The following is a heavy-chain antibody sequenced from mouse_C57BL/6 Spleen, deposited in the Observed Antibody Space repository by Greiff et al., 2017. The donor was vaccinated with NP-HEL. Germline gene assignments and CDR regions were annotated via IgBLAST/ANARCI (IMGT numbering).Heavy chain of an antibody. CDR2: ISSGSSTI. V-gene: IGHV5-17*01. CDR3: AIEYYYYGSSYFDY. D-gene: IGHD1-1*01. Sequence: EVQLVESGGGLVKPGGSLKLSCAASGFTFSDYGMHWVRQAPEKGLEWVAYISSGSSTIYYADTVKGRFTISSDNAKNTLFLQMTSLRSEDTAMYYCAIEYYYYGSSYFDYWGQGTTLTVSS. CDR1: GFTFSDYG. J-gene: IGHJ2*01.